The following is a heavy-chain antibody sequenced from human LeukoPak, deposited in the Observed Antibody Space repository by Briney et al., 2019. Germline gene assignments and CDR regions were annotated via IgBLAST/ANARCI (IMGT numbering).Heavy chain of an antibody. D-gene: IGHD1-26*01. CDR1: GGSFSGYY. J-gene: IGHJ6*03. CDR3: ARALVGATTRNYYYYMDV. V-gene: IGHV4-34*01. Sequence: SETLSLTCAVYGGSFSGYYWSWMRQPPGKGLEWIGEINHSGSTNYNPSLKSRVTISVDTSKNQFSLKLSSVTAADTAVYYCARALVGATTRNYYYYMDVWGKGTTVTVSS. CDR2: INHSGST.